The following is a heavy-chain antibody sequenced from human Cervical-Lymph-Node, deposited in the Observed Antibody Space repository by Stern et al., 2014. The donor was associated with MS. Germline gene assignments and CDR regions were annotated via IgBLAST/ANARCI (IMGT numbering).Heavy chain of an antibody. Sequence: QVQLGQSGPGLVKPSETLSLTCAVSGDSISSYTHYWAWIRQPPGKRLEWIGSVYYRGPTYNTPSLKSPVTISVDTPKNPFSLGLNSVTAADTAVYYCAKHACTGAACPFDLWGQGTLVTVSS. CDR1: GDSISSYTHY. D-gene: IGHD2-8*02. V-gene: IGHV4-39*01. CDR2: VYYRGPT. CDR3: AKHACTGAACPFDL. J-gene: IGHJ4*02.